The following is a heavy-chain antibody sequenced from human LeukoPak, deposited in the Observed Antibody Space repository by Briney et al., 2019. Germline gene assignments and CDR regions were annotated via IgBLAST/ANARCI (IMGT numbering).Heavy chain of an antibody. D-gene: IGHD2-15*01. CDR3: ARVGVVHAFDI. CDR1: GFTFSSYS. V-gene: IGHV3-21*01. CDR2: ISSSSSYI. J-gene: IGHJ3*02. Sequence: GGSLRLSCAASGFTFSSYSMNWVRQAPGKGLEWVSSISSSSSYIYYADSVKGRFTISRDNAKNSLYLQMNSLRAEDTAVYYCARVGVVHAFDIWGHGTMVTVSS.